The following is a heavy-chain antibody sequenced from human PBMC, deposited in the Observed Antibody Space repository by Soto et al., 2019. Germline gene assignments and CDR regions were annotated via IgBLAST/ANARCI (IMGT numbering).Heavy chain of an antibody. CDR1: GFSFFRYA. Sequence: GESLKISCTGSGFSFFRYAMSWVRQAPGKGLEWVSTISGSGGHTYYADSVKGRFVVSRDNDKNTVYLHMSSLTGEDTAVYFCAKIEMGWFAHWGQGTQVTVSS. CDR3: AKIEMGWFAH. CDR2: ISGSGGHT. V-gene: IGHV3-23*01. J-gene: IGHJ5*02. D-gene: IGHD2-8*01.